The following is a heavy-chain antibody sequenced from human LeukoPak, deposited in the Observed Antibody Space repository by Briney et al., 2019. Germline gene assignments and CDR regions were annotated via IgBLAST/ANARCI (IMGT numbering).Heavy chain of an antibody. CDR2: ISSSGSTI. V-gene: IGHV3-11*01. CDR3: AKDDMWELAYYFDY. CDR1: GSTFSDYY. D-gene: IGHD1-26*01. Sequence: GGSLRLSCAASGSTFSDYYMSWIRQAPGKGLEWVSYISSSGSTIYYADSVKGRFTISRDNSKNTLYLQMNSLGAEDTAVYYCAKDDMWELAYYFDYWGQGTLVTVSS. J-gene: IGHJ4*02.